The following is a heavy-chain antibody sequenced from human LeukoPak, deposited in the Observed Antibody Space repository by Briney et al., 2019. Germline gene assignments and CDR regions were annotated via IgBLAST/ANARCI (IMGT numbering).Heavy chain of an antibody. Sequence: SETLSLTCTASDGSISNSSFYWGWIRQPPGKGLEWIGEINHSGSTNYNPSLKSRVTISVDTSKNQSSLKLSSVTAADTAVYYCATQIRDGGWFDPWGQGTLVTVSS. CDR2: INHSGST. D-gene: IGHD3-3*01. CDR1: DGSISNSSFY. V-gene: IGHV4-39*07. CDR3: ATQIRDGGWFDP. J-gene: IGHJ5*02.